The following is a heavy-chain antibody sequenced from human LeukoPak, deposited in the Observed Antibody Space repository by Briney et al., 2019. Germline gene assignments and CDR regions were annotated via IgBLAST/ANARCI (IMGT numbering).Heavy chain of an antibody. CDR2: ISGSGGST. D-gene: IGHD1-26*01. CDR1: GFTFSSYS. Sequence: GGSLRLSCAASGFTFSSYSMNWVRQAPGKGLEWVSAISGSGGSTYYADSVKGRFTISRDNSKNSLYLQMNSLRAEDTALYYCARETYSGSSSDYWGQGTLVTVSS. CDR3: ARETYSGSSSDY. J-gene: IGHJ4*02. V-gene: IGHV3-23*01.